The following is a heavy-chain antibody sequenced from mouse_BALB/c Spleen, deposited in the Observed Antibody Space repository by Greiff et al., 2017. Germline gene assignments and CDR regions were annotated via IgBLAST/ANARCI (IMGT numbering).Heavy chain of an antibody. CDR1: GFTFSDFY. CDR2: SRNKANDYTT. V-gene: IGHV7-1*02. D-gene: IGHD1-1*01. J-gene: IGHJ3*01. CDR3: ARGYYYGSSPWFAY. Sequence: EVKVVESGGGLVQPGGSLRLSCATSGFTFSDFYMEWVRQPPGKRLEWIAASRNKANDYTTEYSASVKGRFIVSRDTSQSILYLQMNALRAEDTAIYYCARGYYYGSSPWFAYWGQGTLVTVSA.